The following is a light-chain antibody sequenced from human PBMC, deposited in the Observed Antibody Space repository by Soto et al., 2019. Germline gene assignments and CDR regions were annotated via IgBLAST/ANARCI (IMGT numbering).Light chain of an antibody. CDR2: GAS. Sequence: LTQYPGTLSLSPGDRATLSCGASQSVRKYLDWCQKRPGKAPRIIIYGASTRAAGIPERLSGRGYGTDLTITITRIQAEDSEVYFCQQYTGRPTTFGQGTRLEIK. J-gene: IGKJ5*01. V-gene: IGKV3-20*01. CDR1: QSVRKY. CDR3: QQYTGRPTT.